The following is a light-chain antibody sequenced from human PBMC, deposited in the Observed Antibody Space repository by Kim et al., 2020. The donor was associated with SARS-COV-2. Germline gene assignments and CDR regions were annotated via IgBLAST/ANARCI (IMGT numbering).Light chain of an antibody. CDR2: GKN. V-gene: IGLV3-19*01. J-gene: IGLJ2*01. CDR1: SLRSYY. CDR3: NSRDSSGNHPVV. Sequence: LGQTVRITCQGDSLRSYYASWYQQKPGQAPVLVIYGKNNRPSGIPDRFSGSSSGNTASLTITGAQAEDEADYYCNSRDSSGNHPVVFGGGTKLTVL.